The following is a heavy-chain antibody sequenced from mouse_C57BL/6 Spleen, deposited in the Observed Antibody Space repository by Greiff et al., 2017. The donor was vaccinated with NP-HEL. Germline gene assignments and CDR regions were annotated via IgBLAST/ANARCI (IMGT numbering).Heavy chain of an antibody. CDR3: ARSTTWGDGSSLDY. CDR2: IDPSDSYT. Sequence: VQLQQSGAELVMPGASVKLSCKASGYTFTSYWMHWVKQRPGQGLEWIGEIDPSDSYTNYNQKFKGKSTLSVDNASSTAYMQLSSLTSEDSAVSYGARSTTWGDGSSLDYWGQGTTLTVSS. V-gene: IGHV1-69*01. CDR1: GYTFTSYW. J-gene: IGHJ2*01. D-gene: IGHD1-1*01.